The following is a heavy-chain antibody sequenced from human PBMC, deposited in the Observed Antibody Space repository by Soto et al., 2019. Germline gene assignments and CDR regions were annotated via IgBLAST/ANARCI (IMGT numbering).Heavy chain of an antibody. V-gene: IGHV1-2*04. CDR1: GYTFTGYY. Sequence: ASVKVSCKASGYTFTGYYMHWVRQAPGQGLEWMGWINPNSGGTNYAQKFQGWVTMTRDTSISTAYMELSRLRSDDTAVYYCARVPILRSTMVRGVIIDYYYYGMDVWGQGTTVTVSS. J-gene: IGHJ6*02. D-gene: IGHD3-10*01. CDR2: INPNSGGT. CDR3: ARVPILRSTMVRGVIIDYYYYGMDV.